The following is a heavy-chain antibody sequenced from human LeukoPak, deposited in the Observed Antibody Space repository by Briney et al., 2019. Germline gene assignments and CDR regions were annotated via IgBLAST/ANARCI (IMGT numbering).Heavy chain of an antibody. J-gene: IGHJ4*01. Sequence: SETLSLTCTVSGGSISSGGYYWSWIRQHPGKGLEWIGYIYYSGSTYYNPSLKSRVTISVDTSKNQFSLKLSSVTAADTAVYYCARTPAATYDFWSGYREAFDYWGQGTLVTVSS. D-gene: IGHD3-3*01. CDR3: ARTPAATYDFWSGYREAFDY. CDR1: GGSISSGGYY. CDR2: IYYSGST. V-gene: IGHV4-31*03.